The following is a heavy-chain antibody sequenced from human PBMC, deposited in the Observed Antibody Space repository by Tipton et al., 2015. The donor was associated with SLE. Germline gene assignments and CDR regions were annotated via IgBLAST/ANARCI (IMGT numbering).Heavy chain of an antibody. CDR1: GGSISSYY. CDR3: ARDPPTRVDSSGYPYYYYGMDV. V-gene: IGHV4-59*01. J-gene: IGHJ6*02. D-gene: IGHD3-22*01. CDR2: IYYSGST. Sequence: LRLSCTVSGGSISSYYWSWIRQPPGKGLEWIGYIYYSGSTNYNPSLKSRVTISVDTSKNQFSLKLSSVTATDTAVYYCARDPPTRVDSSGYPYYYYGMDVWGQGTTVTVSS.